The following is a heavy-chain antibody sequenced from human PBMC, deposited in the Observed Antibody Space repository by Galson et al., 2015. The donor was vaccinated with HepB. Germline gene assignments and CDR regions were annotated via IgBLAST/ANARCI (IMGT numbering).Heavy chain of an antibody. V-gene: IGHV1-18*01. Sequence: VKVSCKASGYTFTSYGISWVRQAPGQGLEWMGWISAYNGNTNYAQKLQGRVTMTTDTSTSTAYMELRSLRSDDTAVYYCARVRREQWLVLRYYFDYWGQGTLVTVSS. J-gene: IGHJ4*02. CDR1: GYTFTSYG. CDR3: ARVRREQWLVLRYYFDY. D-gene: IGHD6-19*01. CDR2: ISAYNGNT.